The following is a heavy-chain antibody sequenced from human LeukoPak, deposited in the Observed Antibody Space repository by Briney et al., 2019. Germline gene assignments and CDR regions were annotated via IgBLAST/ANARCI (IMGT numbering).Heavy chain of an antibody. CDR3: AKDGGGYYPSYYYYMDV. Sequence: GGSLRLSCAGSGFTFSSYWMHWVRQGPGKGLVWVSVIYSGGSTYYADSVKGRFTISRDNSKNTLYLQMNSLRAEDTAVYYCAKDGGGYYPSYYYYMDVWGKGTTVTISS. J-gene: IGHJ6*03. D-gene: IGHD3-22*01. CDR1: GFTFSSYW. CDR2: IYSGGST. V-gene: IGHV3-66*01.